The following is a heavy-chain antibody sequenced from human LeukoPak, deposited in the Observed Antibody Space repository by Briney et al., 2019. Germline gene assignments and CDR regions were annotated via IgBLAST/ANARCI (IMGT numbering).Heavy chain of an antibody. Sequence: SETLSLTCTVSGGSINSNNHYWGWIRQPPGKGLEWIGSIYYSGNTYYNPSLKSRVTISVDTSKNQFSLNLSSVTAADTAVYYCARRGGITGTNDYWGQGTLVTVSS. CDR3: ARRGGITGTNDY. CDR1: GGSINSNNHY. CDR2: IYYSGNT. J-gene: IGHJ4*02. D-gene: IGHD1-20*01. V-gene: IGHV4-39*01.